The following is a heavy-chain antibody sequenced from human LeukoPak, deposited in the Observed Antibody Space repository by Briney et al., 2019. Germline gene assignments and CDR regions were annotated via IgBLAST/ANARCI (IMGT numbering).Heavy chain of an antibody. CDR2: IFYTGNT. D-gene: IGHD4/OR15-4a*01. J-gene: IGHJ3*02. Sequence: SETLSLTCTVSGGSISPYYWSWIRQPPGKGLEWIGYIFYTGNTNYIPSLKSRVTISVDTSNNQFSLRLSSVTAADTAVYYCARRPSNLVAFGIWGQGTVVTVSS. V-gene: IGHV4-59*08. CDR1: GGSISPYY. CDR3: ARRPSNLVAFGI.